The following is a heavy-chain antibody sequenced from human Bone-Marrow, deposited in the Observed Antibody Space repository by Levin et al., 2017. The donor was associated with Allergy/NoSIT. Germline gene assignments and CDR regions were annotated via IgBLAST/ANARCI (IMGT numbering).Heavy chain of an antibody. J-gene: IGHJ1*01. CDR1: GVTVGNHY. CDR3: ARDGPGGGA. CDR2: IYSVGTT. V-gene: IGHV3-53*01. Sequence: GESLKISCAASGVTVGNHYMNWFRQAPGKGLEWVSLIYSVGTTFYADSVKGRFTISRDSSKNTLYLQMNSLRAEDTAVYYCARDGPGGGAWGPRTL. D-gene: IGHD3-16*01.